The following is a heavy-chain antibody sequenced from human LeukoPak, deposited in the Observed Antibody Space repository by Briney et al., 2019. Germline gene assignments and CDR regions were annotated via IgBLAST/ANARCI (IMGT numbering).Heavy chain of an antibody. CDR2: IFYSGRT. J-gene: IGHJ5*01. D-gene: IGHD2-21*01. CDR1: GDSISSGSHY. CDR3: ARQVAVVEPTDPNWFDS. Sequence: SETLSLTCTVAGDSISSGSHYWGWIRLPPGNGLEWIGSIFYSGRTYYTPSLKSRVTVSLDTSKNQFSLRLTSVTAADTAVYYCARQVAVVEPTDPNWFDSWGQGTLVTVSS. V-gene: IGHV4-39*07.